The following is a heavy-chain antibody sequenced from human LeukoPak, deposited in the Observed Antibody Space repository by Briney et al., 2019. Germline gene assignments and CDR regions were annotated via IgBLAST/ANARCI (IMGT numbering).Heavy chain of an antibody. CDR1: GGSFSGYY. CDR3: AAGYDFWSGPLPMDV. D-gene: IGHD3-3*01. CDR2: INHSGST. J-gene: IGHJ6*03. V-gene: IGHV4-34*01. Sequence: PSETLSLTCAVYGGSFSGYYWSWIRQPPGKGLEWIGEINHSGSTNYNPSLKSRVTISVDTSKNQFSLKLSSVTAADTAVYYRAAGYDFWSGPLPMDVWGKGTTVTVSS.